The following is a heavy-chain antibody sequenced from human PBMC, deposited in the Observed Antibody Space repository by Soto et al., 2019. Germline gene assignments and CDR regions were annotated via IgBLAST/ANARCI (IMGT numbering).Heavy chain of an antibody. D-gene: IGHD1-7*01. CDR1: GYTFTSYA. CDR2: INAGNGNT. Sequence: GASVKVSCKASGYTFTSYAMHWVRQAPGQRLEWMGWINAGNGNTKYSQKFQGRVTITRDTSASTAYMELSSLRSEDTAVYYCARRLELLASYDYWGQGTLVTVSS. J-gene: IGHJ4*02. CDR3: ARRLELLASYDY. V-gene: IGHV1-3*01.